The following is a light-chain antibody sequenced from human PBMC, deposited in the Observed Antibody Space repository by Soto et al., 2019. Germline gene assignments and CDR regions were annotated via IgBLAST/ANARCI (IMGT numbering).Light chain of an antibody. Sequence: ETVLTQSPATLSLSPGERATLSCRASQSVGSYLGWYQQKAGQAPRLLIYDASNRAAGIPARFSGSGSGTDFTLTISSLEPEDFAVYYCQQRSEYPPTYTFGQGTKLEIK. CDR2: DAS. J-gene: IGKJ2*01. CDR1: QSVGSY. CDR3: QQRSEYPPTYT. V-gene: IGKV3-11*01.